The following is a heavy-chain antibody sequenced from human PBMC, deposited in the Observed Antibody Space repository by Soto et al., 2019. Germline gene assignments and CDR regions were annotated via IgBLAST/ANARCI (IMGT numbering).Heavy chain of an antibody. J-gene: IGHJ1*01. V-gene: IGHV1-69*13. CDR3: ATSGSLYSGYEGC. CDR1: GGTFSSYA. D-gene: IGHD5-12*01. Sequence: SVKVSCKASGGTFSSYASSWVRQAPGQGLEWMGGIIPIFGTANYAQKFQGRVTITADESTSTDYMELSSLRSEDTAVYYCATSGSLYSGYEGCWGQGNLVTVSS. CDR2: IIPIFGTA.